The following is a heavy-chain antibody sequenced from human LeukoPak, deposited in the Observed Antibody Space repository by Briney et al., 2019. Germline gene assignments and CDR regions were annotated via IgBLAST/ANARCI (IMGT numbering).Heavy chain of an antibody. J-gene: IGHJ4*02. D-gene: IGHD3-22*01. CDR2: IKQDGSEK. CDR1: GFTFSSYW. CDR3: VRDGDTSGYTN. Sequence: GGSLRLSCAASGFTFSSYWMHWVRQAPGKGLEWVANIKQDGSEKYYVDSVKGRFTISRDNAKNSLYLQMNSLRAENTAVYSCVRDGDTSGYTNWGQGTLVTVSS. V-gene: IGHV3-7*01.